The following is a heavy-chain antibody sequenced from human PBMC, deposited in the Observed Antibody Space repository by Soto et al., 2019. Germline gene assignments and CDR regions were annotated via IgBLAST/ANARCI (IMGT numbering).Heavy chain of an antibody. CDR3: AIQVGSGWSSVFDY. J-gene: IGHJ4*02. V-gene: IGHV1-69*02. CDR1: GGTFSSYT. Sequence: QVQLVQSGAEVKKPGSSVKVSCKASGGTFSSYTISWVRQAPGQGLEWMGRIIPILGIANYAQKFQGRVTITADKSTSTDYMELSSLRSEDTAVYYCAIQVGSGWSSVFDYWGQGTLVTVSS. D-gene: IGHD6-19*01. CDR2: IIPILGIA.